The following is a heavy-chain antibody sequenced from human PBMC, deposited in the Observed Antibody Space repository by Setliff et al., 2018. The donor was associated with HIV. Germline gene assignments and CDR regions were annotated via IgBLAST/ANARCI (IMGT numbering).Heavy chain of an antibody. Sequence: GASVKVSCKASGYTFSSYDINWARQATGQGLEWMGWMNPNSGNTGYAQKFQGRVTMTRDTSISTAYMELNNLKFEDTAVYYCARARRDSYDRGRRNHYYIDVWGKGTTVTVS. D-gene: IGHD3-22*01. CDR3: ARARRDSYDRGRRNHYYIDV. CDR1: GYTFSSYD. J-gene: IGHJ6*03. CDR2: MNPNSGNT. V-gene: IGHV1-8*02.